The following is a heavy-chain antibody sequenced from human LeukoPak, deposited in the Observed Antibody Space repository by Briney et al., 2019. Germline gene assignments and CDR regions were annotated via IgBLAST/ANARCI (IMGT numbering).Heavy chain of an antibody. CDR2: INPNSGGT. CDR3: ARDRMVRGVTPDY. J-gene: IGHJ4*02. Sequence: ASVKVSCKASGYTFTGYYMHWVPQAPGQALEWMGWINPNSGGTNYAQKFQGRVTMTRDTSISTAYMELSRLRSDDTAVYYCARDRMVRGVTPDYWGQGTLVTVSS. V-gene: IGHV1-2*02. D-gene: IGHD3-10*01. CDR1: GYTFTGYY.